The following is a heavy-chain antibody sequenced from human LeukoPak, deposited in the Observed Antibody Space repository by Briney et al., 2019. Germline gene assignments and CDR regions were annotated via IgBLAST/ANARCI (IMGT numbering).Heavy chain of an antibody. V-gene: IGHV3-30*18. CDR3: AKSPYGSGSYSTNYYFDY. CDR1: GFTFSSYG. Sequence: PGRSLRLSCAASGFTFSSYGMHWVRQAPGKGLEWVAVISYDGSNKYYADSVKGRFTISRDNSKNTLYLQMSSLRAEDTAVYYCAKSPYGSGSYSTNYYFDYWGQGTLVTVSS. J-gene: IGHJ4*02. D-gene: IGHD3-10*01. CDR2: ISYDGSNK.